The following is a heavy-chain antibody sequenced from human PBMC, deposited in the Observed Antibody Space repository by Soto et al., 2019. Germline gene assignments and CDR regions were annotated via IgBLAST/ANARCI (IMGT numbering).Heavy chain of an antibody. CDR1: GGTFSSYT. D-gene: IGHD3-10*02. V-gene: IGHV1-69*08. J-gene: IGHJ6*03. CDR3: AREYHYGRAQYYYYYYYMDV. CDR2: IIPILGIA. Sequence: QVQLVQSGAEVKKPGSSVKVSCKASGGTFSSYTISWVRQAPGQGLEWMGRIIPILGIANYAQKFQGRVTITADKSTSTAYMELSSLRSEDTAVYYCAREYHYGRAQYYYYYYYMDVWGKGTTVTVSS.